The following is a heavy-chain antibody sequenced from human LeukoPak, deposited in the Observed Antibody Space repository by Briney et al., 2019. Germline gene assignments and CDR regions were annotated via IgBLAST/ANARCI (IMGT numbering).Heavy chain of an antibody. D-gene: IGHD3-10*01. J-gene: IGHJ4*02. CDR1: GFTFSSYS. CDR3: ARDLGLTMVRGVIDY. V-gene: IGHV3-21*01. CDR2: ISSSSSYI. Sequence: RPGGSLRLSCAASGFTFSSYSMNWVRQAPGKGLEWVSSISSSSSYIYYADSVKGRFTISRDNAKDSLYLQMNNLRAEDTAVYYCARDLGLTMVRGVIDYWGQGTLVTVSS.